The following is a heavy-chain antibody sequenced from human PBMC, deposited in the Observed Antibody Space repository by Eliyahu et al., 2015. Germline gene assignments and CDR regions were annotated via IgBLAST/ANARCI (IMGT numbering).Heavy chain of an antibody. CDR3: ARGPRAGNSKYYYYYYGMDV. CDR2: IYHSGST. V-gene: IGHV4-4*02. J-gene: IGHJ6*02. CDR1: GGSXXSSNC. Sequence: QVQLQESGPGLVKPSGTLSLTCAVSGGSXXSSNCXGWVRQPPGKGLEWIGEIYHSGSTNYNPSLKSRVTISVDKSKNQFSLKLSSVTAADTAVYYCARGPRAGNSKYYYYYYGMDVWGQGTTVTVSS. D-gene: IGHD2/OR15-2a*01.